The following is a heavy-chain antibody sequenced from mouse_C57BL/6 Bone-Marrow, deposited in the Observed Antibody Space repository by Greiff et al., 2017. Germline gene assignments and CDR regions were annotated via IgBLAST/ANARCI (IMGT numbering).Heavy chain of an antibody. CDR1: GYTFTNYW. J-gene: IGHJ2*01. Sequence: QVQLQQSGAELVRPGTSVKMSCKASGYTFTNYWIGWAKQRPGQGLEWIGDIYPGGGDTNYNEKFKGKATLTADKSSSTAYMQFSSLTSEDSAIYCCARRDFYDGYFDYWCQGTTLTVSS. V-gene: IGHV1-63*01. CDR2: IYPGGGDT. CDR3: ARRDFYDGYFDY. D-gene: IGHD2-3*01.